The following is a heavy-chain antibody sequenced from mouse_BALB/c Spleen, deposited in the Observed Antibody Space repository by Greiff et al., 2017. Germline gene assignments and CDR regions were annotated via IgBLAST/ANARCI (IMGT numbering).Heavy chain of an antibody. CDR1: GYSITSGYY. D-gene: IGHD1-1*01. CDR3: ARDRGYYGSSLAWFAY. CDR2: ISYDGSN. J-gene: IGHJ3*01. V-gene: IGHV3-6*02. Sequence: EVKLMESGPGLVKPSQSLSLTCSVTGYSITSGYYWNWIRQFPGNKLEWMGYISYDGSNNYNPSLKNRISITRDTSKNQFFLKLNSVTTEDTATYYCARDRGYYGSSLAWFAYWGQGTLVTVSA.